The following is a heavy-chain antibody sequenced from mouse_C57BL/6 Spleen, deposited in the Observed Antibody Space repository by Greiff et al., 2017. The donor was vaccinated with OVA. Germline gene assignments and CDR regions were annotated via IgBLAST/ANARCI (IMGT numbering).Heavy chain of an antibody. V-gene: IGHV3-6*01. D-gene: IGHD1-1*01. J-gene: IGHJ4*01. Sequence: VQLKESGPGLVKPSQSLSLTCSVTGYSITSGYYWNWIRQFPGNKLEWMGYISYDGSNKYNPSLKNRISITRDTSKNQFFLKLNSVTTEDTATYYCARDDYYGSSYDYYAMDYWGQGTSVTVSS. CDR1: GYSITSGYY. CDR3: ARDDYYGSSYDYYAMDY. CDR2: ISYDGSN.